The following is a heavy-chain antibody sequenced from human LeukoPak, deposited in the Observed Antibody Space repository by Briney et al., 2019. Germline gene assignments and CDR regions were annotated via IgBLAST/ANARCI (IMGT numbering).Heavy chain of an antibody. J-gene: IGHJ3*02. CDR1: GGSISSSSYY. V-gene: IGHV4-39*07. Sequence: PSETLSLTCTVSGGSISSSSYYWGWIRQPPRKGLEWIGSIYHSGSTYYNPSLKSRVTISVDTSKNQFSLKLSSVTAADTAVYYCAKCRRMVDAFDIWGQGTMVTVSS. CDR3: AKCRRMVDAFDI. D-gene: IGHD3-10*01. CDR2: IYHSGST.